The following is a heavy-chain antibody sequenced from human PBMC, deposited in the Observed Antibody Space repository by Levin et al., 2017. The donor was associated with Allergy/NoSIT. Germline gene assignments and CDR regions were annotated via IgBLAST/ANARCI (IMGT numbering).Heavy chain of an antibody. V-gene: IGHV3-30*18. D-gene: IGHD2-21*01. Sequence: GGSLRLSCAASGFTFSSYGMHWVRQAPGKGLEWVAVISYDGRNKFYADSVKGRFTISRDNSKNTLYLQMNSLRAEDTAVYYCAKEWEAYCGGDCYSYGMDVWGQGTTVTVSS. CDR3: AKEWEAYCGGDCYSYGMDV. J-gene: IGHJ6*02. CDR2: ISYDGRNK. CDR1: GFTFSSYG.